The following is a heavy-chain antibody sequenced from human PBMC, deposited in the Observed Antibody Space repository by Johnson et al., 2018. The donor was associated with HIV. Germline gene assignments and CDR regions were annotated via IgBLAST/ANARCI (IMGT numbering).Heavy chain of an antibody. D-gene: IGHD6-19*01. V-gene: IGHV3-73*02. CDR2: IKSKTDGGTT. CDR1: GFIFSGSA. CDR3: ARSLGIAVVVHATAFDI. Sequence: VQLVESGGGLVQPGGSLKLSCAASGFIFSGSAMHWVRQASGKGLEWVGRIKSKTDGGTTDYAAPVKGRFTISRDNSKNTLYLQMNGLRAEDTALYYCARSLGIAVVVHATAFDIWGQGTMVTVSS. J-gene: IGHJ3*02.